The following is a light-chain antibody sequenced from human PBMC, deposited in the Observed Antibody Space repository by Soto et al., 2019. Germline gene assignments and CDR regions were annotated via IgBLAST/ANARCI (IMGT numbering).Light chain of an antibody. J-gene: IGKJ1*01. CDR3: QQYSTSPWT. Sequence: EIVLTQSPGTLSLSPGERATVSCRASQSVSSSFFAWYQQKPGQAPRLLIYRTSSRATGIPDRFSGSGSGTDSTLTISRLEPEDFAVYYCQQYSTSPWTFGQGTKVEIQ. CDR1: QSVSSSF. CDR2: RTS. V-gene: IGKV3-20*01.